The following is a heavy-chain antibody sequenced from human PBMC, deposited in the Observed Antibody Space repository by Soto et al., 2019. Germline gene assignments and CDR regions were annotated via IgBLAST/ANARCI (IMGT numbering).Heavy chain of an antibody. J-gene: IGHJ4*02. V-gene: IGHV3-23*01. CDR2: ISGSGGST. Sequence: GGSLRLSCAASGFTFSSYAMSWVRQAPGKGLEWVSAISGSGGSTYYADSVKGRFTISRDNSKNTLYLQMNSLRAEDTAVYYCAKSLLEWLLLWELGSWGQGTLVTVSS. D-gene: IGHD3-3*01. CDR3: AKSLLEWLLLWELGS. CDR1: GFTFSSYA.